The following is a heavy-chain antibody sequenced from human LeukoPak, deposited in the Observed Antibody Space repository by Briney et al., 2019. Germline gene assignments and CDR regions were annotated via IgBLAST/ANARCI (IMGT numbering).Heavy chain of an antibody. CDR2: IYSGEST. J-gene: IGHJ2*01. D-gene: IGHD3-10*01. V-gene: IGHV3-53*01. Sequence: AGGSLRLSCAASGFTVSTHYMSWVRQAPGKGLEWIAIIYSGESTYYADSVEGRFIVSRDTSKNIPYLQMNSLRVDDTAVYSCARVGDHYHWYFDLWGRGSLVTVSS. CDR3: ARVGDHYHWYFDL. CDR1: GFTVSTHY.